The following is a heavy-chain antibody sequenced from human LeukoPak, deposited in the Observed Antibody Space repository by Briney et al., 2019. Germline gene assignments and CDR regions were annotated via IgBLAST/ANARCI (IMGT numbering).Heavy chain of an antibody. CDR3: ARAQTTYYYDSSGYFSYYYYGMVV. CDR2: MNPNSGNT. D-gene: IGHD3-22*01. Sequence: ASVKVSCKASGYTFTSYDINWVRQATGQGLEWMGWMNPNSGNTGYAQKFQGRVTMTRNTSISTAYMELSSLRSEDTAVYYCARAQTTYYYDSSGYFSYYYYGMVVWGQGTTVTVSS. CDR1: GYTFTSYD. V-gene: IGHV1-8*01. J-gene: IGHJ6*02.